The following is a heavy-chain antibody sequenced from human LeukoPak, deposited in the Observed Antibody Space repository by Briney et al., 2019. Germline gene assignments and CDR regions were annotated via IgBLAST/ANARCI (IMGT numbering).Heavy chain of an antibody. D-gene: IGHD2-15*01. J-gene: IGHJ4*02. V-gene: IGHV1-2*06. CDR1: GYTFTGYY. CDR3: ARDRGGSPVIGDY. CDR2: INPNSGGT. Sequence: ASVKVSCKASGYTFTGYYMHLVRQAPGQGLEWMGRINPNSGGTNYAQKFQGRVTMTRDTSISTAYMELSRLRSDDTAVYYCARDRGGSPVIGDYWGQGTLVTVSS.